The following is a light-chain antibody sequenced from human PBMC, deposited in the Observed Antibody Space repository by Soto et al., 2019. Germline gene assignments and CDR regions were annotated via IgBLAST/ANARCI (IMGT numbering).Light chain of an antibody. Sequence: QCVLTQPPSASGSPGQSVTISCNGTSSDVGGYNYVSWYQQHPGKAPKLMIYEVSKRPSGVPDRFSGSKSGNTASLTVSGLQAEDEADYYCSSYAGSNNFVFGTGTKVTVL. V-gene: IGLV2-8*01. CDR3: SSYAGSNNFV. CDR2: EVS. J-gene: IGLJ1*01. CDR1: SSDVGGYNY.